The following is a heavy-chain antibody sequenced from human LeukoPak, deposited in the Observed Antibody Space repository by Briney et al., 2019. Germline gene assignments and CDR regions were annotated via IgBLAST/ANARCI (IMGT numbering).Heavy chain of an antibody. Sequence: GGSLRLSCAASGFTFSSYAMSWVRRAPGKGLEWVSAISGSGGSTYYADSVKGRFALSRDNSKNTLYLQMNSLRAEDTAVYYCAKDPYYDFWSGYYYFDYWGQGTLVTVSS. D-gene: IGHD3-3*01. J-gene: IGHJ4*02. CDR1: GFTFSSYA. CDR3: AKDPYYDFWSGYYYFDY. V-gene: IGHV3-23*01. CDR2: ISGSGGST.